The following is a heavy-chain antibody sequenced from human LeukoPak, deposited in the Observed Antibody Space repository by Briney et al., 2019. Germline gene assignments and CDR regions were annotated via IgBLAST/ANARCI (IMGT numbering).Heavy chain of an antibody. Sequence: ASVKVSCKASGYTFTNYGVSWVRQAPGQGLEWMGWISPYNDYTNYAQKLQGRVTMTTDTSTSTGYMELRSLRSDDTAVYYCARWYCSSTSCYAGAFDMWGQGTMVTVSS. CDR2: ISPYNDYT. J-gene: IGHJ3*02. D-gene: IGHD2-2*01. CDR1: GYTFTNYG. CDR3: ARWYCSSTSCYAGAFDM. V-gene: IGHV1-18*04.